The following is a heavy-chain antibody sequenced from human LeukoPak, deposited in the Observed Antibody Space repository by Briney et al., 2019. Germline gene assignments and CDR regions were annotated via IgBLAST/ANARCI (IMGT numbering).Heavy chain of an antibody. J-gene: IGHJ5*02. Sequence: GGSLRLSCAASGFTFSSDAMSWVRQAPGKGLEWVSAISGSGGSTYYADSVKGRFTISRDNSKNTLYLQMNSLRCEDTVVYYCAKDRDIVVVPAAHNWFDPWGQGTLVTVSS. CDR2: ISGSGGST. CDR1: GFTFSSDA. CDR3: AKDRDIVVVPAAHNWFDP. D-gene: IGHD2-2*01. V-gene: IGHV3-23*01.